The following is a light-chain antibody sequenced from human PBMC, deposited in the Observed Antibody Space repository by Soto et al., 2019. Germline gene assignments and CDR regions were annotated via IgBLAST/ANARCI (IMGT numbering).Light chain of an antibody. CDR1: PTVLSSSNNKNY. V-gene: IGKV4-1*01. CDR2: WAS. J-gene: IGKJ1*01. Sequence: DLVMTQPPYSLAVSLGERANITSTSTPTVLSSSNNKNYLAWFQQKPGQPPKLLIYWASARKPGVPDRFIGSGSGTDFTLTITSLQAEDVAVYYCQQYNNWPPTFGQGTKVDIK. CDR3: QQYNNWPPT.